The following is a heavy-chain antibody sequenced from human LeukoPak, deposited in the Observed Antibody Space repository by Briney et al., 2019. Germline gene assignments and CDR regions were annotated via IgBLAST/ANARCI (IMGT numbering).Heavy chain of an antibody. J-gene: IGHJ6*03. CDR3: AQGGDSYCGGDCYPGEGYYYYMDV. Sequence: GRSLRLSCAASGFTFSSYGMHWVRQAPGKGLEWVAVISYGGSNKYYADSVTGRFTISRDNAKNSLYLQMNSLRAEDTAVYYCAQGGDSYCGGDCYPGEGYYYYMDVWGKGTTVTVSS. CDR1: GFTFSSYG. D-gene: IGHD2-21*02. CDR2: ISYGGSNK. V-gene: IGHV3-30*03.